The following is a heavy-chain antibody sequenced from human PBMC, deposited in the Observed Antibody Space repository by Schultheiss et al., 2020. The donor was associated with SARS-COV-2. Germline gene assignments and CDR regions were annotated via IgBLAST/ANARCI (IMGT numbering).Heavy chain of an antibody. J-gene: IGHJ4*02. V-gene: IGHV1-2*02. Sequence: GESLKISCRASGYIFSGYYIHWVRQAPGRGLEWMGWINPKNGVTDFPQRFQDGVTLTASSNTAYMEVRSLRSDDTAVYYCARGGSRYQYDRSGYYSTFWDYWGQGTLVTVS. CDR2: INPKNGVT. D-gene: IGHD3-22*01. CDR3: ARGGSRYQYDRSGYYSTFWDY. CDR1: GYIFSGYY.